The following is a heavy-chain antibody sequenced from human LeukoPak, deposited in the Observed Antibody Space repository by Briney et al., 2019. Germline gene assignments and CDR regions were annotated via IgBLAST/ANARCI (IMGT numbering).Heavy chain of an antibody. CDR3: ARVEGFGESHFDY. D-gene: IGHD3-10*01. CDR1: GFTFSSYA. CDR2: ISYDGSNK. Sequence: SGGSLRLSCAASGFTFSSYAIHWVRQAPGKGLEWVAVISYDGSNKYYADSVKGRFTISRDNSKNTLYLQMNSLRAEDTAVYYCARVEGFGESHFDYWGQGTLVTVSS. V-gene: IGHV3-30-3*01. J-gene: IGHJ4*02.